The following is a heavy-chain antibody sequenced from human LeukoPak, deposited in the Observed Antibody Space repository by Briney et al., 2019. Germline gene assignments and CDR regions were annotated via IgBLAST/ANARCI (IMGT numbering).Heavy chain of an antibody. Sequence: SETLSLTCTVSGDSVSSSSYYWGWIRQPPGKGLEWIGSIYHSETTYYNPSLKSRVIISVDTSKNQFSLKLNSVTAADTAVYYCGRPNPDSSGYYGSFDPWGQGILVTVSS. CDR1: GDSVSSSSYY. J-gene: IGHJ5*02. CDR2: IYHSETT. CDR3: GRPNPDSSGYYGSFDP. V-gene: IGHV4-39*01. D-gene: IGHD3-22*01.